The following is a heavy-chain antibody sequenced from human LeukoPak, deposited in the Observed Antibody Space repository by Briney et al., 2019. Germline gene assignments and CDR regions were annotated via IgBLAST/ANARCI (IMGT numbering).Heavy chain of an antibody. Sequence: SETLSLTCAVYGGSFSGYYWSRIRQPPGKGLEWIGEINHSGSTNYNPSLKSRVTISVDTSKNQFSLKLSSVTAADTAVYYCARVLYQLWPTHDAFDIWGQGTMVTVSS. D-gene: IGHD5-18*01. V-gene: IGHV4-34*01. CDR1: GGSFSGYY. CDR2: INHSGST. J-gene: IGHJ3*02. CDR3: ARVLYQLWPTHDAFDI.